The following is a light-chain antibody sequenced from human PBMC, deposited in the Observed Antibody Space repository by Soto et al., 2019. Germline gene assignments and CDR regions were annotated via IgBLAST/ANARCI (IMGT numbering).Light chain of an antibody. CDR3: QQRNKWRT. J-gene: IGKJ1*01. CDR1: QSVSSY. CDR2: DAS. Sequence: VFTQSPATLSLSPGERATLSCRASQSVSSYLAWYQQKPGQAPRLLIYDASKRATGIPARFSGSGFGTDYTLTISSLEPEDFAVYYCQQRNKWRTFGQGTKVDIK. V-gene: IGKV3-11*01.